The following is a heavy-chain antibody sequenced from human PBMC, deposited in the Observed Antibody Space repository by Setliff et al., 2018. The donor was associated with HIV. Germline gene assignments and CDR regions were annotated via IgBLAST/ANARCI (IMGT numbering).Heavy chain of an antibody. J-gene: IGHJ4*02. CDR1: GGTFSSYA. CDR2: IIPMFATT. D-gene: IGHD1-7*01. V-gene: IGHV1-69*05. CDR3: ARGHTWNYYGGDYFDY. Sequence: GASVKVSCKASGGTFSSYAIIWVRQAPGQGLEWMGGIIPMFATTNYAQKFQGRVTVTTDESTSTAYVELSSLRSEDTAVYYCARGHTWNYYGGDYFDYWGQGSLVTVSS.